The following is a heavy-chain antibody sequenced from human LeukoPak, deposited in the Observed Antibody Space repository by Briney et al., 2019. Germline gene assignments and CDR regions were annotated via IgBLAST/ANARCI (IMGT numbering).Heavy chain of an antibody. Sequence: GGSLRLSCAASGFTFSSYEMNWVRQTPGKGLEWVSVIYSGGSTYYADSVKGRFTISRDNSKNTLYLQMNSLRAEDTAVYYCARRYGDYWGQGTLVTVSS. CDR2: IYSGGST. V-gene: IGHV3-66*01. J-gene: IGHJ4*02. CDR1: GFTFSSYE. D-gene: IGHD1-14*01. CDR3: ARRYGDY.